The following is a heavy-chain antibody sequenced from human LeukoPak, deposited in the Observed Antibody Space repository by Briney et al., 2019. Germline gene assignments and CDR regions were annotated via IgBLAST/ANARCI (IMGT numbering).Heavy chain of an antibody. Sequence: ASVKVSCKASGYTFTSYDINWVRQATGQGLEWMGLINPGGGNTNYAQNFQGRVTMTRDTSTSTVYMELSSLRSEDTAIYYCARIRDGYNDAYDIWGQGTVVTVPS. CDR2: INPGGGNT. CDR1: GYTFTSYD. V-gene: IGHV1-46*01. J-gene: IGHJ3*02. CDR3: ARIRDGYNDAYDI. D-gene: IGHD5-24*01.